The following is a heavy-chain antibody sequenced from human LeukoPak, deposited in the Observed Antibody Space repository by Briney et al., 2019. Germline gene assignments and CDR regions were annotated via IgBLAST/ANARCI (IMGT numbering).Heavy chain of an antibody. V-gene: IGHV4-34*01. CDR2: INHSRST. D-gene: IGHD3-10*01. J-gene: IGHJ4*02. CDR1: GGSFSGYY. CDR3: ARPRPRGSHRRAYYFDY. Sequence: SETLSLTCAVYGGSFSGYYLSWIRQPPGQGLEWIGEINHSRSTNYNPSLKSRVTISVDTSKNQFSLKLSSVTAADTAVYYCARPRPRGSHRRAYYFDYWGQGTLVTVSS.